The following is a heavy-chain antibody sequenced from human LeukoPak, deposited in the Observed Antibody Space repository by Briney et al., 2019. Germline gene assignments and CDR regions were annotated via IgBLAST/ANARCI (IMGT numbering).Heavy chain of an antibody. J-gene: IGHJ4*02. CDR2: ISSSGSTI. V-gene: IGHV3-11*01. Sequence: LRLSCAVSGFTFSDYYMSWIRQAPVKGLGWVSCISSSGSTIYYADSVKGRFTISRDNAKNSLYLQMNSLRAEDTAVYYCARDYEPTRGPGYSEGDYWGQGTLVTVSS. D-gene: IGHD5-18*01. CDR3: ARDYEPTRGPGYSEGDY. CDR1: GFTFSDYY.